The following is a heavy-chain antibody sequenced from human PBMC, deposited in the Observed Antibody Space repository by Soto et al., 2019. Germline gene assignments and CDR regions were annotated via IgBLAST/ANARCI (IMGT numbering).Heavy chain of an antibody. CDR2: IYYSGST. CDR3: ARQRLSSSSYYFDY. J-gene: IGHJ4*02. D-gene: IGHD6-6*01. Sequence: ASETLSLTCTVSGGSIRSSSYYWGWIRQPPGKGLEWIGSIYYSGSTYYNPSLKSRVTISVDTSKNQFSLKLSSVTAADTAVYYCARQRLSSSSYYFDYWGQGTLVTAPQ. CDR1: GGSIRSSSYY. V-gene: IGHV4-39*01.